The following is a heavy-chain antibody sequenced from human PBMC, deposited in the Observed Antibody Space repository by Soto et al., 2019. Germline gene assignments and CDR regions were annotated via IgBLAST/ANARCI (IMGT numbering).Heavy chain of an antibody. CDR3: ARERPNGYSYGYLDY. D-gene: IGHD5-18*01. V-gene: IGHV3-21*01. J-gene: IGHJ4*02. CDR2: ISSSSSYI. CDR1: GFTFSSYS. Sequence: GWSLRLSCAASGFTFSSYSMNWVRQAPGKGLEWVSSISSSSSYIYYADSVKGRFTISRDNAKNSLYLQMNSLRAEDTAVYYCARERPNGYSYGYLDYWGQGTLVTVSS.